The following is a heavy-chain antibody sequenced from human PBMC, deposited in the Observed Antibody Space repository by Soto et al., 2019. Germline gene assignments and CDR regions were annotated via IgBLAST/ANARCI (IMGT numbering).Heavy chain of an antibody. CDR1: GYSFTSYW. CDR2: IYPGDSDT. D-gene: IGHD3-3*01. V-gene: IGHV5-51*01. Sequence: PGESLKISCKGSGYSFTSYWIGWVRQMPGKGLEWMGIIYPGDSDTRYSPSFQGQVTISADKSISTAYLQWSSLKASDTAMYYCARQASDFWSGYYGWRVGYGMDVWGQGTTVTVSS. J-gene: IGHJ6*02. CDR3: ARQASDFWSGYYGWRVGYGMDV.